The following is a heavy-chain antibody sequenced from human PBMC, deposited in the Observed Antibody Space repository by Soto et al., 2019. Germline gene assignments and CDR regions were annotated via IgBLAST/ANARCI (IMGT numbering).Heavy chain of an antibody. V-gene: IGHV1-3*01. CDR1: GYTFTSYA. J-gene: IGHJ6*02. CDR2: INAGNGNT. CDR3: ARDPSYYGMDV. Sequence: ASGKVSCKASGYTFTSYAMQWVRQAPGQRLEWMGWINAGNGNTKYSQKFQGRVTITRDTSASTAYMELSSLRSEDTAVYYCARDPSYYGMDVWGQETTVTVSS.